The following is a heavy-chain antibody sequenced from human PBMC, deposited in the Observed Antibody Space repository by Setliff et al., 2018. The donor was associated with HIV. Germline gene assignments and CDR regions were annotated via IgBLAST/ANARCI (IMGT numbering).Heavy chain of an antibody. D-gene: IGHD4-4*01. Sequence: ASVKVSCKTSGYTFDVFSIHWVRQAPGQGPEWMRWINPKSGGTKYAQRFQGRVAMTRDTSTRTVYMDLTRLRSDDTAVYYCAREGSNPFRYFFDFWGQGALVTVSS. J-gene: IGHJ4*02. CDR1: GYTFDVFS. CDR2: INPKSGGT. V-gene: IGHV1-2*02. CDR3: AREGSNPFRYFFDF.